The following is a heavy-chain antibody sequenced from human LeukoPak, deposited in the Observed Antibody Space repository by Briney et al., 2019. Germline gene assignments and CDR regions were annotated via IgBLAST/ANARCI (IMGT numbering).Heavy chain of an antibody. Sequence: GGSLRLSCAASGFTSSDYYMSWIRQAPGKGLEWVSYISSSGSTIYYADSVKGRFTISRDNAKNSLYLQMNSLRAEDTAVYYCARAGIAAANWFDPWGQGTLVTVSS. V-gene: IGHV3-11*01. CDR3: ARAGIAAANWFDP. CDR2: ISSSGSTI. D-gene: IGHD6-13*01. J-gene: IGHJ5*02. CDR1: GFTSSDYY.